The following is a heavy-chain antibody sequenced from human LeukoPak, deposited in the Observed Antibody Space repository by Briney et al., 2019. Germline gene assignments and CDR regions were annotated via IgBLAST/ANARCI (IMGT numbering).Heavy chain of an antibody. V-gene: IGHV1-24*01. J-gene: IGHJ6*02. CDR2: FDPEDGET. Sequence: ASVKVSYKVSGYTLTELTMHWVRQAPGKGLEWMGGFDPEDGETIYAQKFQGRVTMTEDTSTDTAYMELSSLRSEDTAVYYCATPFVEYYYDGMDVWGQGTTVTVSS. D-gene: IGHD3-10*01. CDR1: GYTLTELT. CDR3: ATPFVEYYYDGMDV.